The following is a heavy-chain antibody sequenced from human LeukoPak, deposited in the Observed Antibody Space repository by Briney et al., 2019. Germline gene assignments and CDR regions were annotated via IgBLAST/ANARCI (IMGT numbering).Heavy chain of an antibody. Sequence: SETLSLTCTVSGGSISSGGYYWSWIRQPPGKGLEWIGYIYHSGSTYYNPSLKSRVTISVDRSKNQFSLKLSSVTAADTAVYYCARGGLWFGEFLDAFDIWGQGTMVTVSS. CDR2: IYHSGST. CDR3: ARGGLWFGEFLDAFDI. J-gene: IGHJ3*02. V-gene: IGHV4-30-2*01. CDR1: GGSISSGGYY. D-gene: IGHD3-10*01.